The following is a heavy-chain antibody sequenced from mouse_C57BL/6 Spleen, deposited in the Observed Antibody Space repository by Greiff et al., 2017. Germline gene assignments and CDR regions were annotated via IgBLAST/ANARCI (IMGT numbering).Heavy chain of an antibody. J-gene: IGHJ3*01. CDR1: GYTFTSYW. CDR2: IYPSDSET. D-gene: IGHD1-1*01. CDR3: ATIYYYGSSWFAY. V-gene: IGHV1-61*01. Sequence: QVKLQQPGAELVRPGSSVKLSCKASGYTFTSYWMDWVKQRPGQGLEWIGNIYPSDSETHYNQKFKDKAKLTVDKSSSTAYMQLSSLTSEDSAVYYCATIYYYGSSWFAYWGQGTLVTVSA.